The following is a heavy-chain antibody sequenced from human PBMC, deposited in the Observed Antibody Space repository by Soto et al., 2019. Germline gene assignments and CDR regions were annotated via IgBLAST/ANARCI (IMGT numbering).Heavy chain of an antibody. CDR1: GGSFSGYY. CDR3: ARGGPRDYRY. Sequence: SETLSLTCAVYGGSFSGYYWSWIRQPPGKGLEWIGEINHSGSTNYNPSLKSRVTISVDTSKNQFSLKLSSVTAADTAVYYCARGGPRDYRYWGQGTLVTVSP. V-gene: IGHV4-34*01. J-gene: IGHJ4*02. CDR2: INHSGST. D-gene: IGHD3-10*01.